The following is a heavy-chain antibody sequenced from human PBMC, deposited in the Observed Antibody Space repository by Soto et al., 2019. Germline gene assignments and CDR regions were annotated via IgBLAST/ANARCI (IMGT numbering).Heavy chain of an antibody. CDR1: CGAISSGGYY. V-gene: IGHV4-31*03. CDR3: ARWVVATSFDY. J-gene: IGHJ4*02. CDR2: IYYSGST. Sequence: QVQLQESGPGLVKPSQTLSLTCTVSCGAISSGGYYWSWIRQHQGKGLEWLGYIYYSGSTYYNPSLKSRVTISVDTSKNPFSLNLGSVTAADTAVYYFARWVVATSFDYWGQGTLVTVSS. D-gene: IGHD2-15*01.